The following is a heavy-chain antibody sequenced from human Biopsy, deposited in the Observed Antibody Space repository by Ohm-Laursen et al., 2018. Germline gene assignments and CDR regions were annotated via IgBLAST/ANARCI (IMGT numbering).Heavy chain of an antibody. V-gene: IGHV1-8*01. J-gene: IGHJ4*02. D-gene: IGHD1-26*01. CDR3: ARWETTLRRSLDS. Sequence: ASVKASCNASGYTFTSHDINWVRQATGQGLEWMGWMSPNTGNTVYAQRFQDRVTMTSDTSTGTAYMELTSLTSDDTAVYFCARWETTLRRSLDSWGQGTLVAVSS. CDR2: MSPNTGNT. CDR1: GYTFTSHD.